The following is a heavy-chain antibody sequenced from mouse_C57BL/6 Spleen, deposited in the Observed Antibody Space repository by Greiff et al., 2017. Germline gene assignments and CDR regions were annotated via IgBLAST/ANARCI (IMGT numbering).Heavy chain of an antibody. D-gene: IGHD2-12*01. CDR1: GYTFTSYW. CDR3: ASEGELLPGRFDV. CDR2: IDPSDSET. J-gene: IGHJ1*03. Sequence: QVQLQQPGAELVRLGSSVKLSCKASGYTFTSYWMHWVKQRPIQGLEWIGNIDPSDSETHYNQKFKDKATLTVDKSSSTAYMQLSSLTSEDSAVYYCASEGELLPGRFDVWGTGTTVTVSS. V-gene: IGHV1-52*01.